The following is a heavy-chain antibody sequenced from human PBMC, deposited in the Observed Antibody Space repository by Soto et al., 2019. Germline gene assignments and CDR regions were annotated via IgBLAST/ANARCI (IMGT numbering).Heavy chain of an antibody. D-gene: IGHD3-10*01. CDR3: ARDRFGELSRGQFQH. CDR2: ISAYNGNR. V-gene: IGHV1-18*01. CDR1: GYTFTSYG. Sequence: QVQLVQSGAEVKKPGASVKVSCKASGYTFTSYGISWVRQAPGQGLEWMGWISAYNGNRNYAQKLQGRVTMTTDTSTSTAYMELRSLSSDDTAVYYCARDRFGELSRGQFQHWGQGTLVTVSS. J-gene: IGHJ1*01.